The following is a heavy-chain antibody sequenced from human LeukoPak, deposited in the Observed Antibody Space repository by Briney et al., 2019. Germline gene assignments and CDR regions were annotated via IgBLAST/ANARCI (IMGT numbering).Heavy chain of an antibody. J-gene: IGHJ3*02. Sequence: GGSLKISCKGSGYSFSSYWIGWVRQMPGKGLEWMGIILPGDSDTRYSPSFQGQVTISADKSLSTAYLQWSSLKASDTAMYYCASLLGATFGAFDIWGQGTMVTVSS. D-gene: IGHD1-26*01. V-gene: IGHV5-51*01. CDR1: GYSFSSYW. CDR3: ASLLGATFGAFDI. CDR2: ILPGDSDT.